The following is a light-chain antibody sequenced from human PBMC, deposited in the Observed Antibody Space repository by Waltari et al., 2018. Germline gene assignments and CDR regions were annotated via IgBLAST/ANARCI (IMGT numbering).Light chain of an antibody. CDR3: MQGTRWPLT. Sequence: DGVMTQSLPSPPVTLGQLASSSCRSSQSLLYSAGNTYLNWFHQRPGQAPRRLIYKVSNRGSGVPDRFSGSGSGTDFTLKISRVEAEDVGVYYCMQGTRWPLTFGPGTKVDIK. J-gene: IGKJ3*01. V-gene: IGKV2-30*01. CDR1: QSLLYSAGNTY. CDR2: KVS.